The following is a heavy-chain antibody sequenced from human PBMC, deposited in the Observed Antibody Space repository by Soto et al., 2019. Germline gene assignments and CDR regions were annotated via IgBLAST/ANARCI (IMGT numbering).Heavy chain of an antibody. V-gene: IGHV3-23*01. CDR3: VEPGDHWSR. CDR2: ISASGYST. D-gene: IGHD2-8*02. Sequence: PGGSLRLSCAASVFTFSGYAMSWVRQSPGKGLEWVSSISASGYSTYYADFVKGRFTISRDNSKNTLFLQLNILGLDDTAVYFCVEPGDHWSRWGQGSLVTVSS. J-gene: IGHJ4*02. CDR1: VFTFSGYA.